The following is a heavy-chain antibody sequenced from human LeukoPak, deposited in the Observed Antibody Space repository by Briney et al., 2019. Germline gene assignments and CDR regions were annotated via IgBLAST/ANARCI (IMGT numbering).Heavy chain of an antibody. D-gene: IGHD3-3*01. Sequence: SETLSLTCTVSGGSISSYYWSWIRQPPGKGLEWIGYIYTSGSTNYNPSLKSRVTISVDTSKNQFSLKLSSVTAADTAVYYCARERFYDFWSGAWAFDIWGQGTMVTVSS. CDR3: ARERFYDFWSGAWAFDI. J-gene: IGHJ3*02. V-gene: IGHV4-4*08. CDR1: GGSISSYY. CDR2: IYTSGST.